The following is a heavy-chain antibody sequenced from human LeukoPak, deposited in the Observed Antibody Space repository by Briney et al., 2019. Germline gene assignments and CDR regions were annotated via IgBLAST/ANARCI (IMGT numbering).Heavy chain of an antibody. V-gene: IGHV3-23*01. CDR2: INGGGTT. J-gene: IGHJ4*02. CDR1: GFTFSSYA. D-gene: IGHD1-14*01. CDR3: TTELDVRPNHY. Sequence: GGSLRLSCAASGFTFSSYAMSWVRQAPGKGLEWVSGINGGGTTYYADSVKGRFTISRDTSKNTLYLQMNSLRDEDTAIYYCTTELDVRPNHYWGQGTLVTVSS.